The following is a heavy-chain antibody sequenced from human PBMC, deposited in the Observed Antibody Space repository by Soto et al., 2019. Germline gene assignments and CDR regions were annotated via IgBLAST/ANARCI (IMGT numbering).Heavy chain of an antibody. V-gene: IGHV6-1*01. CDR3: VRTVGWLDP. CDR1: GDSVSSNSAA. J-gene: IGHJ5*02. D-gene: IGHD1-26*01. CDR2: TYYRSKWYK. Sequence: SQTLSLTCVISGDSVSSNSAAWNLIRQSPSRGLEWLGRTYYRSKWYKEYAASVKSRITINPDTSKNQFSLQLNSVSPEDTAVYYCVRTVGWLDPWGQGSLVTVSS.